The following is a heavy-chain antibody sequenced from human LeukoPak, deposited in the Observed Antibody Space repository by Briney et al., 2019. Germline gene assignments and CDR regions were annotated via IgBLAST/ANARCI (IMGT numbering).Heavy chain of an antibody. Sequence: PGGSLRLSCAAPGFTFSSHEMNWVRQAPGKGLEWVSYISSSGSIIYYADSVKGRFTISRDNAKSSLFLQMNSLRAEDTAVYYCARAILAFDYWGQGTLVTASS. CDR1: GFTFSSHE. D-gene: IGHD2-15*01. J-gene: IGHJ4*02. CDR3: ARAILAFDY. V-gene: IGHV3-48*03. CDR2: ISSSGSII.